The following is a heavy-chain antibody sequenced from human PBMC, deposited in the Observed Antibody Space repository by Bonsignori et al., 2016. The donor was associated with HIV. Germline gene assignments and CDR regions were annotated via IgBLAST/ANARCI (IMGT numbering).Heavy chain of an antibody. CDR3: ARSTAIAAVGP. D-gene: IGHD6-13*01. CDR1: GGPLNNYA. J-gene: IGHJ5*02. V-gene: IGHV1-69*10. CDR2: ILPMLGMP. Sequence: SVKVSCKASGGPLNNYAIDLGCGQAPGQGLEWMGGILPMLGMPRYAQKFQGRIVITADKDTNTAYLELGSLRPDDTGVYFCARSTAIAAVGPWGQGTLVTVSS.